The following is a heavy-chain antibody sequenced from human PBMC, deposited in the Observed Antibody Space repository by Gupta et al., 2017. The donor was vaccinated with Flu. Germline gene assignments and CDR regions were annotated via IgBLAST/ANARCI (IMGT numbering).Heavy chain of an antibody. Sequence: QVQLQQWGAGLLKPSETLSLTCAVYGGSFSGYYWSWIRHPPGKGLEWIGEINHSGSTNYNPSLKSRVTISVDTSKNQFSLKLSSVTAADTAVYYCARGKEDGIDYVWGSYRYYFDYWGQGTLVTVSS. CDR2: INHSGST. D-gene: IGHD3-16*02. CDR1: GGSFSGYY. V-gene: IGHV4-34*01. J-gene: IGHJ4*02. CDR3: ARGKEDGIDYVWGSYRYYFDY.